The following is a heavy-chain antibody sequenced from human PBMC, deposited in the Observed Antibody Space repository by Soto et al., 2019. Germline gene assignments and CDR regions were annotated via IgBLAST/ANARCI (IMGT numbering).Heavy chain of an antibody. CDR3: ARVGGDTVTTYYFDY. D-gene: IGHD4-17*01. CDR2: IYYSGST. J-gene: IGHJ4*02. V-gene: IGHV4-59*01. Sequence: SETLSLTCTVSGGSISSYYWSWIRQPPGKGLEWIGYIYYSGSTNYNPSLKSRVTISVDTSKNQFSLKLSSVTAADTAVYYCARVGGDTVTTYYFDYWGQGTLVTVSS. CDR1: GGSISSYY.